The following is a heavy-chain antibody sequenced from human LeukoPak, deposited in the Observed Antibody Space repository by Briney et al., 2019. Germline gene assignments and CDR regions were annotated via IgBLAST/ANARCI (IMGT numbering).Heavy chain of an antibody. CDR3: ASGYRSDS. CDR2: INNDGSIT. Sequence: GGALRLSCAASGFTFSSYWMHWVRQAPGEGLVWVSRINNDGSITDYADSVKGRFTISGDNAKNTLYLQMNSLRAEDSALYYCASGYRSDSWGQGTLVTVSS. V-gene: IGHV3-74*01. D-gene: IGHD3-16*02. J-gene: IGHJ4*02. CDR1: GFTFSSYW.